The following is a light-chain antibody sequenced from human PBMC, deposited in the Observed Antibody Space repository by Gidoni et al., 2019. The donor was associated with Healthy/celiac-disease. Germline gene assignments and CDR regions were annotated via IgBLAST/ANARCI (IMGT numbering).Light chain of an antibody. CDR3: QQYNNWPPIT. V-gene: IGKV3-15*01. CDR2: VAS. CDR1: QSVSSN. Sequence: EIVMTQSPATLSVSPGERATLSCRASQSVSSNLAWYQQKPGQAPRLLIYVASTRATGITASFRGSGSGTEFTLTISSLQSEDFAVYYCQQYNNWPPITFGQGTRLEIK. J-gene: IGKJ5*01.